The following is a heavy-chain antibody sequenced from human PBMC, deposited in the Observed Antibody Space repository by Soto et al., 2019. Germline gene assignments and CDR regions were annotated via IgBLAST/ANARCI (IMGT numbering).Heavy chain of an antibody. CDR3: AKDKGGTPYYIDS. V-gene: IGHV3-9*01. D-gene: IGHD6-25*01. J-gene: IGHJ4*02. CDR1: GFNFGNYA. CDR2: INWNSDKV. Sequence: VLLMESGGGLVQPGRSLRLSCAVSGFNFGNYAMHWVRQAPGKGLEWVAAINWNSDKVAYAGSVLGRFTIFRDSAKNSLHLQMNDLTTEDTALYYCAKDKGGTPYYIDSWGQGILVTVSS.